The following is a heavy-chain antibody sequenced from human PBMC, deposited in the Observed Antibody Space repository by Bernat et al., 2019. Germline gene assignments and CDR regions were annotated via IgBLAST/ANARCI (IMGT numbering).Heavy chain of an antibody. CDR1: GFTFSDSG. D-gene: IGHD2-21*01. Sequence: DVQLMESGGDLVQPGGSLRLSCAASGFTFSDSGMSWVRLPPGKGLEWVSTISSDGENTHYAGSVQGRFTISRDNSQSTLYLQMDSLRAEDAAIYYCAKVSAPYSDYWGQGALVTVSS. V-gene: IGHV3-23*01. CDR3: AKVSAPYSDY. CDR2: ISSDGENT. J-gene: IGHJ4*02.